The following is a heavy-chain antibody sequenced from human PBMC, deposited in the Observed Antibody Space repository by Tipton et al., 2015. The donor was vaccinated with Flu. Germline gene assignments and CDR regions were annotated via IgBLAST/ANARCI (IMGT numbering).Heavy chain of an antibody. CDR2: INPNSGGI. J-gene: IGHJ4*02. V-gene: IGHV1-2*02. Sequence: QSGAEVKKPGASVKVSCKASGYIFGDYYIHWVRQAPGQGLEWMGWINPNSGGIHYAEKFLGMVTMTREKSISTCYMVLNSLTSDDTAVYYCARGADRNYLVISMPFDYWGQGTLVTISS. D-gene: IGHD2/OR15-2a*01. CDR1: GYIFGDYY. CDR3: ARGADRNYLVISMPFDY.